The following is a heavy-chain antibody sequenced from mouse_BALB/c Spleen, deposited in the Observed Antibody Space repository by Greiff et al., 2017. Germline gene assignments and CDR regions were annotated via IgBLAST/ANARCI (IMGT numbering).Heavy chain of an antibody. CDR2: ISSGGSYT. Sequence: EVQLVESGGGLVKPGGSLKLSCAASGFTFSSYAMSWVRQTPEKRLEWVATISSGGSYTYYPDSVKGRFTISRDNAKNTLYLQMSSLRSEDTAMYYCARQIDYYGSAWFAYWGQGTLVTVSA. CDR3: ARQIDYYGSAWFAY. J-gene: IGHJ3*01. D-gene: IGHD1-2*01. CDR1: GFTFSSYA. V-gene: IGHV5-9-3*01.